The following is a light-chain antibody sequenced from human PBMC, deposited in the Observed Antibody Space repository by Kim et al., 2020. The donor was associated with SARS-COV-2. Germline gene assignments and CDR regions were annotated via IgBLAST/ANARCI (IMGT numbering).Light chain of an antibody. CDR1: VLAKKY. V-gene: IGLV3-27*01. J-gene: IGLJ3*02. Sequence: SYELTQPSSVSVSPGQTARITCSGDVLAKKYVRWFQQRPGQAPLLVIYKDTERPSGIPERFSGSSSGTTVTLTISGAQVEAEADYYCYSAADNNWVFGGGTQLTVL. CDR3: YSAADNNWV. CDR2: KDT.